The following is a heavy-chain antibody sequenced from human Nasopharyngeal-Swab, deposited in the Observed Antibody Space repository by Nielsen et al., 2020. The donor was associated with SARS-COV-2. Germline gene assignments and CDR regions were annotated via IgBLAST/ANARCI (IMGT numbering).Heavy chain of an antibody. CDR3: ARERGSYSNAGGYHYYMDV. J-gene: IGHJ6*03. Sequence: ASVKVSCKASGYTFTSYGISWVRQAPGQGLEWMGWISAYNGNTNYAQKLQGRVTMTTDTSTSTAYMELRSLRSDDTAVYYCARERGSYSNAGGYHYYMDVWGKGTTVTVSS. D-gene: IGHD1-26*01. CDR1: GYTFTSYG. V-gene: IGHV1-18*04. CDR2: ISAYNGNT.